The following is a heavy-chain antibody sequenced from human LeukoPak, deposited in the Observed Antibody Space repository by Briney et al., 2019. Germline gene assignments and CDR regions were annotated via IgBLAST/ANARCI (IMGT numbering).Heavy chain of an antibody. CDR1: GGSISNYY. D-gene: IGHD1-26*01. CDR3: ARGIATITQDSFDV. Sequence: PSETLSLTCPVSGGSISNYYWSWIRQSAGRGLEWIGRIHSSGSTNFNPSLRSRVTMSADTSKHQFSLWLTSVTAADTALYYCARGIATITQDSFDVWGLGTMVTVSS. CDR2: IHSSGST. V-gene: IGHV4-4*07. J-gene: IGHJ3*01.